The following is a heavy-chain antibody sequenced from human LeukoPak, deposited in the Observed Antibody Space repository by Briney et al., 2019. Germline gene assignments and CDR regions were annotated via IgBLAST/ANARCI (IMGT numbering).Heavy chain of an antibody. CDR2: IYHSGST. Sequence: PSETLSLTCAVYGGSFSGYYWSWIRQPPGKGLEWIGEIYHSGSTNYNPSLKSRVTISVDKSKNQFSLKLSSVPAADTAVYYCARGSVYYDILTGYSFDYWGQGTLVTVSS. D-gene: IGHD3-9*01. CDR3: ARGSVYYDILTGYSFDY. V-gene: IGHV4-34*01. CDR1: GGSFSGYY. J-gene: IGHJ4*02.